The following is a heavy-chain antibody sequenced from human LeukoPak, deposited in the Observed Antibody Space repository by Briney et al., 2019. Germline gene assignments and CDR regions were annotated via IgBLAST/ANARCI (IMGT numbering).Heavy chain of an antibody. CDR2: MSYSGNK. CDR1: GFTFTSYG. CDR3: ARDPLDISRWANAFDI. D-gene: IGHD2-2*03. V-gene: IGHV3-30*03. Sequence: GGSLRLSCAASGFTFTSYGFHRVRQAPGKALEWVAFMSYSGNKKYGDSVKGRFTISRDNAKNTLHLQMNGLRPDDTAVYYCARDPLDISRWANAFDIWGQGTMVTVSS. J-gene: IGHJ3*02.